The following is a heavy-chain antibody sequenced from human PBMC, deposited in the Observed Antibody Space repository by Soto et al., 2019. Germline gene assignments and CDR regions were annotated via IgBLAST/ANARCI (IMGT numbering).Heavy chain of an antibody. CDR2: IIPILGIA. J-gene: IGHJ4*02. CDR3: ARDPYYYDSSGYLDY. CDR1: GGTFSSYT. V-gene: IGHV1-69*04. D-gene: IGHD3-22*01. Sequence: SVKVSCKASGGTFSSYTISWVRQAPGQGLEWMGRIIPILGIANYAQKFQGRVTITADKSTSTAYMELSSLRSEDTAVYYCARDPYYYDSSGYLDYWGQGTLVTVSS.